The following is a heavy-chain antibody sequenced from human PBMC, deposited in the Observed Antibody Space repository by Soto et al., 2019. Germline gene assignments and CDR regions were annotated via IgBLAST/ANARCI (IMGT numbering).Heavy chain of an antibody. J-gene: IGHJ4*02. V-gene: IGHV2-5*02. Sequence: QITLKESGPTLVKPTQTLTLTCTFSGFSLSTSGVGVGWIRQPPGKALEWLALIYWDDDKRYSPSLKSRLTITKDPSKNQVVLTMTNMDPVDTATYYCAHTGYSYGWDTRYFDYWGQGTLVTVSS. CDR3: AHTGYSYGWDTRYFDY. D-gene: IGHD5-18*01. CDR2: IYWDDDK. CDR1: GFSLSTSGVG.